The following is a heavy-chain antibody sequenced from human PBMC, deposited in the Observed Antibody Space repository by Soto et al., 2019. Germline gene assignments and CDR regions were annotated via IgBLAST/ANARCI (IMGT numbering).Heavy chain of an antibody. CDR1: GVSISSYY. J-gene: IGHJ4*02. CDR2: IYYSGNT. Sequence: QVQLQESGPGLVKLSETLSLTCTVSGVSISSYYWSWIRQPPGKGLEWIGYIYYSGNTNYNPSLKSRVTISIDASKSQFSLELSSVTAADSAVYFCARGIGQQLPPLDWGQGTLVTVSS. D-gene: IGHD6-13*01. V-gene: IGHV4-59*01. CDR3: ARGIGQQLPPLD.